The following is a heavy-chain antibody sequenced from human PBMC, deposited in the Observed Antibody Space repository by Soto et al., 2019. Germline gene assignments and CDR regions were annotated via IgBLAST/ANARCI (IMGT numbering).Heavy chain of an antibody. J-gene: IGHJ4*02. CDR3: AKDRGPSRQWLIAHFDY. D-gene: IGHD6-19*01. CDR2: ISYDGTKT. Sequence: QVQLVESGGGVVQPGRSLRVSCAASGFTFSIYAMHWVRQAPGTGLEWVAVISYDGTKTYYADSVKGRFTNSRDNSKNTVYLQMNSLRDEDTAVYYCAKDRGPSRQWLIAHFDYWGQGTLVTVSP. CDR1: GFTFSIYA. V-gene: IGHV3-30*18.